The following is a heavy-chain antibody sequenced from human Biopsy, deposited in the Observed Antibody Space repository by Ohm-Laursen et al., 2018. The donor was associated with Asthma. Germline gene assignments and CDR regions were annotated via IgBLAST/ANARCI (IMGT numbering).Heavy chain of an antibody. D-gene: IGHD2-15*01. Sequence: ESSVKVSCKASGYAFTGYYIHWVRQAPGQGLEWMGRINPKTGDTDYAQKFQGSVTMTRDTSISTAYMELSRLRSDDSALYYCARGRMYVCYGGTCYSDAFDYWGQGTLVTVSS. CDR3: ARGRMYVCYGGTCYSDAFDY. CDR1: GYAFTGYY. J-gene: IGHJ4*02. CDR2: INPKTGDT. V-gene: IGHV1-2*06.